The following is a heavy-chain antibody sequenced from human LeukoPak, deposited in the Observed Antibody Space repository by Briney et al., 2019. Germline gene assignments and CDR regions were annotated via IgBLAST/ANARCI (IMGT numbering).Heavy chain of an antibody. Sequence: GGSLRLSCAASGFTFSSYGMHWGRPAPGKGLEWVAVISYDGSNKYYADSVKGRFTISRDNSKNTLYLQMNSLRAEDTAVYYCAKKEVAYDYWGQGTLVTVSS. CDR1: GFTFSSYG. V-gene: IGHV3-30*18. D-gene: IGHD5-12*01. CDR3: AKKEVAYDY. J-gene: IGHJ4*02. CDR2: ISYDGSNK.